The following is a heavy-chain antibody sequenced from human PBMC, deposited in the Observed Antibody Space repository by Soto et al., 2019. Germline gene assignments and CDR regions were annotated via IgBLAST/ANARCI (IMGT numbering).Heavy chain of an antibody. CDR2: IIPILGIA. J-gene: IGHJ6*02. CDR3: ARDAWNDDHYYYGMDV. D-gene: IGHD1-1*01. CDR1: GGTFSSYT. Sequence: QVQLVQSGAEVKKPGSSVKVSCKASGGTFSSYTISWVRQAPGQGLEWMGRIIPILGIANYAQKFQGRVTITADKSTSTAYMELSSLRSEDTAVYYCARDAWNDDHYYYGMDVWGQGTTLTVSS. V-gene: IGHV1-69*08.